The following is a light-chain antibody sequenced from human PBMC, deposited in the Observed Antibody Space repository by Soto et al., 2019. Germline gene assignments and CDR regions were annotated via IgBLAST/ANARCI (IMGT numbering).Light chain of an antibody. V-gene: IGKV1-39*01. CDR2: AAS. CDR3: QQSYSTPQT. J-gene: IGKJ4*01. Sequence: DIQMTQSPSSLSASVGDRVTITCRASQSISSYLNWYQQKPGKAPTLLLYAASSLQSGVPSRFRGGGSGTDFTLTLSLLQPGDSATYYCQQSYSTPQTFGGGTKLEIK. CDR1: QSISSY.